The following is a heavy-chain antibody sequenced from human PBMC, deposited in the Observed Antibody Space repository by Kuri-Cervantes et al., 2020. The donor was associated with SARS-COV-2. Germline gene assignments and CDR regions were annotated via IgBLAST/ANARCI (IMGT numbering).Heavy chain of an antibody. V-gene: IGHV4-34*01. Sequence: SQTLSLTCAVYGGSFSGYYWSWIRQLPGKGLEWIGEINHSGSTNYNPSLKSRVTISVDTSKNQFSLKLSSVTAADTAVYYCARALPWDLRGNDAFDIWGQGTMVTVSS. CDR2: INHSGST. CDR3: ARALPWDLRGNDAFDI. J-gene: IGHJ3*02. D-gene: IGHD1-26*01. CDR1: GGSFSGYY.